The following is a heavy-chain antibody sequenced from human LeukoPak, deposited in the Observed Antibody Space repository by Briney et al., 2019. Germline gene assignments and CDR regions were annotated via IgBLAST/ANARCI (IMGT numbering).Heavy chain of an antibody. CDR3: MRGGTDDY. D-gene: IGHD3-16*01. CDR2: ISWDGGST. Sequence: GGSLRLSCAASGFTFDDYTMHWVRQAPGKGLEWVSLISWDGGSTYYADSVKGRFTISRDNSKNTLYLQLNSLRAEDTAVYYCMRGGTDDYWGQGTLVTVSS. J-gene: IGHJ4*02. V-gene: IGHV3-43*01. CDR1: GFTFDDYT.